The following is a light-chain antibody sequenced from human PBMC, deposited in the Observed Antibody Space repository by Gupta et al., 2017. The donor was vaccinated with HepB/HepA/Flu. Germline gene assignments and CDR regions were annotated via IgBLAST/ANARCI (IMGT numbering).Light chain of an antibody. CDR2: RDG. CDR1: KIGNKN. V-gene: IGLV3-9*01. J-gene: IGLJ1*01. Sequence: SYELTQPHSISVALGQTARIICGGNKIGNKNVHWYQQKPGQAPILIIYRDGNRPSGIPERYSGSNSGNTATLTISSAQAGDEAGFYCQVWDSSTAVFGTGTKVTVL. CDR3: QVWDSSTAV.